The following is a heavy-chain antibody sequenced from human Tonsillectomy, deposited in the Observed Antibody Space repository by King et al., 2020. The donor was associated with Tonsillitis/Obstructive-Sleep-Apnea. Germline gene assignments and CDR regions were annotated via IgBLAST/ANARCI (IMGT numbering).Heavy chain of an antibody. CDR1: GGSFSGYY. D-gene: IGHD3-3*01. V-gene: IGHV4-34*01. CDR3: ARVGVTIFGVVKAFDI. CDR2: INHSGST. J-gene: IGHJ3*02. Sequence: VQLQQWGAGLLKPSETLSLTCGVYGGSFSGYYWSWIRRPPGKGLEWIGEINHSGSTNYSPSLKTRVTISIDTSKNQFSLRLSSVTAADTAVYYCARVGVTIFGVVKAFDIWGQGTMVTVSS.